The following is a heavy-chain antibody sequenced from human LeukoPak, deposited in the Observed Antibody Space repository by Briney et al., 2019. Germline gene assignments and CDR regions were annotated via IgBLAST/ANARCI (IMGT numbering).Heavy chain of an antibody. CDR2: INPDDEST. D-gene: IGHD2-2*01. CDR3: AKVPWPAAHYYFDY. V-gene: IGHV3-74*01. CDR1: GFTFRKYG. Sequence: GGSLRLSCAASGFTFRKYGLHWVRQAPGKGLVWVSRINPDDESTSYADSVKGRFTISRDNAKSTLYLQMNSLRAEDTAVYYCAKVPWPAAHYYFDYWGQGTLVTVSS. J-gene: IGHJ4*02.